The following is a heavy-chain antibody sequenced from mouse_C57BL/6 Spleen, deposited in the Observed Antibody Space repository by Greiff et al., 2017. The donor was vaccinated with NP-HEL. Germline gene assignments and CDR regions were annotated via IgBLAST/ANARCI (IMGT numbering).Heavy chain of an antibody. CDR3: TRDYYGSRGYAMDY. CDR2: IRNKANNHAT. CDR1: GFTFSDAW. Sequence: EVMLVESGGGLVQPGGSMKLSCAASGFTFSDAWMDWVRQSPEKGLEWVAEIRNKANNHATYYAESVKGRFTISRDDSKSSVYLQMNSLRAEDTGIYYCTRDYYGSRGYAMDYWGQGTSVTVSS. J-gene: IGHJ4*01. D-gene: IGHD1-1*01. V-gene: IGHV6-6*01.